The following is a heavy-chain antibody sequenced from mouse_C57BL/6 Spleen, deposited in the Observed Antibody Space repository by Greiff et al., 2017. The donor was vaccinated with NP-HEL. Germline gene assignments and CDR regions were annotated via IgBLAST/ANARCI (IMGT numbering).Heavy chain of an antibody. CDR2: ISSGGSYT. J-gene: IGHJ2*01. CDR3: ARSTMVTTSYYFDY. V-gene: IGHV5-6*01. D-gene: IGHD2-2*01. Sequence: EVKLMESGGDLVKPGGSLKLSCAASGFTFSSYGMSWVRQTPDKRLEWVATISSGGSYTYYPDSVKGRFTISRDNAKNTLYLQMSSLKSEDTAMYYCARSTMVTTSYYFDYWGQGTTLTVSS. CDR1: GFTFSSYG.